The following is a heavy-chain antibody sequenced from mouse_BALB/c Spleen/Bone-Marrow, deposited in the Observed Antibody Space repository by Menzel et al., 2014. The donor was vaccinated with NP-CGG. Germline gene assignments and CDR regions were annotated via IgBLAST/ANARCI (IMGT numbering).Heavy chain of an antibody. CDR1: GFSFSSFG. J-gene: IGHJ2*01. CDR3: XXGGNWEDFDY. Sequence: EVQGVESGGGLVQPGGSRKLSCSASGFSFSSFGMHWVRQAPEKGLEWVAYISSGSITIFYADTVRGRFTISRDNPKNTLFLQMTSLRSEDTAMYYCXXGGNWEDFDYWGQGTTLTVSS. V-gene: IGHV5-17*02. CDR2: ISSGSITI. D-gene: IGHD4-1*01.